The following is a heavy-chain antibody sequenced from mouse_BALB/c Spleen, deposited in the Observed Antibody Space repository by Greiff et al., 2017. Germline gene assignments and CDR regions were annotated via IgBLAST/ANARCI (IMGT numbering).Heavy chain of an antibody. J-gene: IGHJ3*01. V-gene: IGHV5-4*02. CDR3: ARSNYGNYDWFAY. Sequence: EVKLMESGGGLVKPGGSLKLSCAASGFTFSDYYMYWVRQTPEKRLEWVATISDGGSYTYYPDSVKGRFTISRDNAKNNLYLQMSSLKSEDTAMYYCARSNYGNYDWFAYWGQGTLVTVSA. CDR2: ISDGGSYT. CDR1: GFTFSDYY. D-gene: IGHD2-1*01.